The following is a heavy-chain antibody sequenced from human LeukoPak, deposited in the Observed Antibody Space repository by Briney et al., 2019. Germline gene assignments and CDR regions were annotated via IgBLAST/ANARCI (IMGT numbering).Heavy chain of an antibody. J-gene: IGHJ6*02. V-gene: IGHV1-8*01. CDR1: GYTFTSYD. D-gene: IGHD1-14*01. Sequence: ASVKVSCKASGYTFTSYDINWVRQATGQGLEWMGWMNPNSGNTGYAQKFQGRVTMTRNTSISTAYMELSSLRSEDTAVYYCARLRNHYYYYGMDVWGRGTTVTVSS. CDR3: ARLRNHYYYYGMDV. CDR2: MNPNSGNT.